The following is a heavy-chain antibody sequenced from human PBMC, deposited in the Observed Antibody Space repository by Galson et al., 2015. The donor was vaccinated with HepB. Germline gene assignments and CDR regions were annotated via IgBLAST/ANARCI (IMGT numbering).Heavy chain of an antibody. V-gene: IGHV3-64D*06. Sequence: SLRLSCAASGFTFSSYAMHWVCQAPGKGLEYVSAISSNGGSTYYADSVKGRFTNSRDNSKNTLYLQMSSLRAEDTAVYYCVKESGDYWGQGTLVTVSS. CDR2: ISSNGGST. J-gene: IGHJ4*02. CDR1: GFTFSSYA. D-gene: IGHD3-10*01. CDR3: VKESGDY.